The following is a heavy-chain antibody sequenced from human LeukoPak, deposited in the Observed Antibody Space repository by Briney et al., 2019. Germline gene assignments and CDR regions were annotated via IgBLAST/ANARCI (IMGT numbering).Heavy chain of an antibody. CDR1: GASINSHY. J-gene: IGHJ4*02. CDR2: VFNGGST. Sequence: SETLSLTCSVSGASINSHYWSWIRQSPGKGLEWIGYVFNGGSTNYNPSLKSRVTISVDTSKNQFSLKLSSVTAADTAVYYCARARTATDEIDYWGQGTLVTVSS. CDR3: ARARTATDEIDY. D-gene: IGHD2-15*01. V-gene: IGHV4-59*11.